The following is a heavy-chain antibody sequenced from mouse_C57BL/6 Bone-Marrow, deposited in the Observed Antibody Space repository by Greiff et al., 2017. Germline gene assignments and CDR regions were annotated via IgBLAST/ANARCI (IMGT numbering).Heavy chain of an antibody. Sequence: QVQLKQSGAELARPGASVKLSCKASGYTFTSYGISWVKQRTGQGLEWIGEIYPRSGNTYYNEKFKGKATLTAAKSSSTAYMELRSLTSENSAVYFCASDGYYGSYAMDYWGQGTSVTVSS. CDR2: IYPRSGNT. V-gene: IGHV1-81*01. D-gene: IGHD1-1*01. CDR3: ASDGYYGSYAMDY. J-gene: IGHJ4*01. CDR1: GYTFTSYG.